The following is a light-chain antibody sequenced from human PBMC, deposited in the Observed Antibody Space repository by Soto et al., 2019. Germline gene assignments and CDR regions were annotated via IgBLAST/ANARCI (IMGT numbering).Light chain of an antibody. Sequence: QSVLTQPASVSGSPGQSITISCTGTSSDVGSYNLVSWYQQHPGKAPKLMIYEGSKRPSGVSNRFSGSKSGNTASLTISGLQAEDADDYHCCSYAGGNSFVFGTGTKVTVL. CDR3: CSYAGGNSFV. CDR1: SSDVGSYNL. J-gene: IGLJ1*01. V-gene: IGLV2-23*03. CDR2: EGS.